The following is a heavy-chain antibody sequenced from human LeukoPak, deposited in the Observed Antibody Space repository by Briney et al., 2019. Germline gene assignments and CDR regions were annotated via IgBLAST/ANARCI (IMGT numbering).Heavy chain of an antibody. J-gene: IGHJ4*02. Sequence: RRSLRLSCAASGFTFSDYAIHWVRQAPGKGLEWVAFISDDGNNKHYADSVKGRFTISRDNSKNTLYLQTNSLGPADTAVYYCAREVNLDWLWGTFDYWGQGTLVTVSS. CDR3: AREVNLDWLWGTFDY. D-gene: IGHD3/OR15-3a*01. CDR2: ISDDGNNK. CDR1: GFTFSDYA. V-gene: IGHV3-30*04.